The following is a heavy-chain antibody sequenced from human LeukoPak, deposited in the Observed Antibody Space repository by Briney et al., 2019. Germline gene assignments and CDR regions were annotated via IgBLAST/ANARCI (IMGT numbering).Heavy chain of an antibody. V-gene: IGHV3-30*18. D-gene: IGHD2-2*01. CDR3: AKDRYSTSSTFTVNPFDY. CDR2: ISYDGSNK. Sequence: GGSLRLSCAASGFTFSSYGMHWVRQAPGKGLEWVAVISYDGSNKYYADSVKGRFTISRDNSKNTLYLQMNSLRAEDTAVYYCAKDRYSTSSTFTVNPFDYWGQGILVTVSS. CDR1: GFTFSSYG. J-gene: IGHJ4*02.